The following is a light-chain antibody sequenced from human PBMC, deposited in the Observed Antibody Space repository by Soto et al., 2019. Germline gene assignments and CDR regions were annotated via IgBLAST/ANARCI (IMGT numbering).Light chain of an antibody. CDR3: QQRSNWPAT. Sequence: VLTQSPATLSLSPGKGATRACRASQSVSSYLAWYQQKPGQAPRLLIYDASNRATGIPARFSGSGSGTDFTLTISSLEPEDFAVYYCQQRSNWPATFGQGTKVDIK. CDR1: QSVSSY. V-gene: IGKV3-11*01. J-gene: IGKJ1*01. CDR2: DAS.